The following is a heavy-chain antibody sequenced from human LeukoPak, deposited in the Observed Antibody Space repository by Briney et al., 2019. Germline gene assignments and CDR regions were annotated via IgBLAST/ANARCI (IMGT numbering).Heavy chain of an antibody. Sequence: GGSLRLSCAASGFTFSRYGMHWVRQAPGKGLEWVAFIPYDGSNKYYADSVKGRFTISRDNSKNTLYLQMNSLRAEDTAVYYCAKGIWFGEFGDGVTWGQGTLVTVPS. J-gene: IGHJ4*02. CDR2: IPYDGSNK. V-gene: IGHV3-30*02. CDR1: GFTFSRYG. D-gene: IGHD3-10*01. CDR3: AKGIWFGEFGDGVT.